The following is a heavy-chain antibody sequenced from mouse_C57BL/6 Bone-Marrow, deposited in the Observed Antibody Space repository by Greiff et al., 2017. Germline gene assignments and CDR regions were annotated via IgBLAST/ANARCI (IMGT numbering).Heavy chain of an antibody. V-gene: IGHV10-1*01. CDR3: VRHNSNYWYFDV. CDR2: IRSKSNNYAT. D-gene: IGHD2-5*01. Sequence: EVKLQESGGGLVQPKGSLKLSCAASGFSFNTYAMNWVRQAPGKGLEWVARIRSKSNNYATYYAGSVKDRFTISRDDSESMLYLQMNNLKTEDTAMYYCVRHNSNYWYFDVWGTGTTVTVSS. J-gene: IGHJ1*03. CDR1: GFSFNTYA.